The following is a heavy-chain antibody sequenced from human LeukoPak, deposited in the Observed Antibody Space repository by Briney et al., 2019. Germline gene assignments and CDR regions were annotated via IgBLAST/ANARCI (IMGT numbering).Heavy chain of an antibody. CDR3: ARDFQYYYDSSGYDY. J-gene: IGHJ4*02. CDR1: GYTVTSYY. CDR2: LNPSGGSS. Sequence: ASVKVSCKASGYTVTSYYMHWVRQAPGQGLEWMAILNPSGGSSNYAQKFQGRATLTRATSTGTVYMELSSLRSEDTAVYYCARDFQYYYDSSGYDYWGQGTLVTVSS. D-gene: IGHD3-22*01. V-gene: IGHV1-46*01.